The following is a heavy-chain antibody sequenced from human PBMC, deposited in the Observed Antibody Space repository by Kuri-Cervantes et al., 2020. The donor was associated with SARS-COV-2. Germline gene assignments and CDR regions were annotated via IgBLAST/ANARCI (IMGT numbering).Heavy chain of an antibody. CDR2: IYYSANT. CDR1: GGSIHSSPYY. V-gene: IGHV4-39*01. J-gene: IGHJ4*02. D-gene: IGHD1-26*01. Sequence: SETLSLTCTVSGGSIHSSPYYWGWIRQPPGQGLEWIGSIYYSANTYFNPSLKTRVTMSVDTSRNQFSLKLSSVTAADTAVYYCARAHSGSYCGNDYWGQGTLVTFSS. CDR3: ARAHSGSYCGNDY.